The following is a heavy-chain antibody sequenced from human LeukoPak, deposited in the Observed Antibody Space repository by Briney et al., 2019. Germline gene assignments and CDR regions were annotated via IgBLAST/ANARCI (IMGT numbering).Heavy chain of an antibody. CDR1: GFTVSSNY. CDR2: IYSGGTT. J-gene: IGHJ6*03. D-gene: IGHD1-26*01. Sequence: GGSLRLSCAVSGFTVSSNYMSWVRQAPGKGLEWVSVIYSGGTTYYGDSVKGRFTISRDNSKNTLYLQMNSLRAEDTAVYYCARVHSGSYQYYYYYYMDVWGKGTTVTVSS. CDR3: ARVHSGSYQYYYYYYMDV. V-gene: IGHV3-66*01.